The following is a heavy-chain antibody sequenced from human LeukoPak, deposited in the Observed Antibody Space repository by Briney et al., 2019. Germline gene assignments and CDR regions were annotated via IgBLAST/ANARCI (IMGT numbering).Heavy chain of an antibody. CDR3: ARDPGVPAAPLDY. D-gene: IGHD2-2*01. CDR2: ISSSSRFI. Sequence: PGGSLRLACAASGFTFSPYSMNWVGQAPVKGLEWVAYISSSSRFIYYADSVKCRFIISRDNANNSLHLQMNSLRVEDTAVYFCARDPGVPAAPLDYWGQGTLVAVSS. V-gene: IGHV3-21*01. J-gene: IGHJ4*02. CDR1: GFTFSPYS.